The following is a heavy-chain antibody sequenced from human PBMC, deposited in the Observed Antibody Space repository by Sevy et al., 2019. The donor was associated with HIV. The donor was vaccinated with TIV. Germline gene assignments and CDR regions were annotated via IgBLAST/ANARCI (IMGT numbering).Heavy chain of an antibody. CDR3: ARAGCLVDYGMDV. Sequence: SETLSLTCTVSGGSVSSGSYYWSWIRQPPGKGLEWIGFIYDTGSTRYNPSLHSRVTISVDTSKNQFSLKLTSVSAADTAFYYCARAGCLVDYGMDVWGQGTTVTVSS. CDR1: GGSVSSGSYY. D-gene: IGHD2-15*01. CDR2: IYDTGST. V-gene: IGHV4-61*01. J-gene: IGHJ6*02.